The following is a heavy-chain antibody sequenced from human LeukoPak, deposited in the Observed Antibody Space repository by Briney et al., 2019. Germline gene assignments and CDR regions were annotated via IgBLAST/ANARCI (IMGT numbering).Heavy chain of an antibody. Sequence: GSLRLSCEASEFTFDDHGMNWVRQAPGKGLEWVSGINWNGGNTAHADSVKGRFTISRDNAKNSLYLQMNSLRAEDTALYYCARGPFGVVIGYYFDYWGQGTPVTVSS. CDR1: EFTFDDHG. J-gene: IGHJ4*02. V-gene: IGHV3-20*04. CDR2: INWNGGNT. D-gene: IGHD3-3*01. CDR3: ARGPFGVVIGYYFDY.